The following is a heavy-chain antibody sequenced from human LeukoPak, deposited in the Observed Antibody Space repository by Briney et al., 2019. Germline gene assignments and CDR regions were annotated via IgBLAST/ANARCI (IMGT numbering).Heavy chain of an antibody. CDR1: GGSISSYY. Sequence: SETLSLTCTVSGGSISSYYWSWIRQPPGKGLEWIGYIYYSGSTYYNPSLKSRVTISVDTSKNQFSLKLSSVTAADTAVYYCARGYDSSGYYPLHFDYWGQGTLVTVSS. V-gene: IGHV4-59*06. CDR2: IYYSGST. CDR3: ARGYDSSGYYPLHFDY. D-gene: IGHD3-22*01. J-gene: IGHJ4*02.